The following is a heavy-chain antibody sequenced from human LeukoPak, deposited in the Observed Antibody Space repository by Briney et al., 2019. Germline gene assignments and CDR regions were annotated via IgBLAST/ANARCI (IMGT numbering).Heavy chain of an antibody. J-gene: IGHJ4*02. D-gene: IGHD6-13*01. CDR3: AKQSRQQLAHFDY. Sequence: GGSLRLSCAASGFTFSSYGMHWVRQAPGKGLEWVAVMWYDGSNKYYADSVKGRFTISRDNSKNTLYLQMNSLRAEDTAVYYCAKQSRQQLAHFDYWGQGTLVTVSS. CDR2: MWYDGSNK. V-gene: IGHV3-33*06. CDR1: GFTFSSYG.